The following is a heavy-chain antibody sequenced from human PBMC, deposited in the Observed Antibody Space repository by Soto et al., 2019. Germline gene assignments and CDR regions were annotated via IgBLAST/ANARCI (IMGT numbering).Heavy chain of an antibody. J-gene: IGHJ5*02. CDR1: GFTFSNAW. CDR3: TTGGDSSGWYWSSAFDP. CDR2: IKSKTDGGTT. Sequence: GGSLRLSCASSGFTFSNAWMNLVRQAPGKGLEWVGRIKSKTDGGTTDYAAPVKGRFTISRDDSKNTLYLQMNSLKTEDTAVYYCTTGGDSSGWYWSSAFDPWGQGTLVTVSS. D-gene: IGHD6-19*01. V-gene: IGHV3-15*07.